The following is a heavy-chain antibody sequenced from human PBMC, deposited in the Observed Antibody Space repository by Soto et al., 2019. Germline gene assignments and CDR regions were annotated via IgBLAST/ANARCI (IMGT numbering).Heavy chain of an antibody. J-gene: IGHJ6*02. CDR2: IYYSGST. D-gene: IGHD3-10*01. CDR1: GGSISSSSYY. Sequence: SETLSLTCNVSGGSISSSSYYWGWIRQPPGKGLEWIGTIYYSGSTYYNPSLKNRVTISVDTSKNQFSLKLSSVTAADMSLFYCARHAAGGYYYYGMDVWGQGTTVTVSS. CDR3: ARHAAGGYYYYGMDV. V-gene: IGHV4-39*01.